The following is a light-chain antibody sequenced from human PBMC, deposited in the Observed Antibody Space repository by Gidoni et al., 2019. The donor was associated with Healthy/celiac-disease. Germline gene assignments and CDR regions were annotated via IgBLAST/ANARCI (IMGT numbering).Light chain of an antibody. CDR2: QDS. J-gene: IGLJ2*01. Sequence: SDELTQPPSVPVAPGQTASITCSGDTLGDKYACWYQQKPCQSPVLVIYQDSKRPSVIPERFSGSNSGNTATLTISGTPAMDEADSYCQAWDSSTVVFGGGTKLTVL. CDR3: QAWDSSTVV. V-gene: IGLV3-1*01. CDR1: TLGDKY.